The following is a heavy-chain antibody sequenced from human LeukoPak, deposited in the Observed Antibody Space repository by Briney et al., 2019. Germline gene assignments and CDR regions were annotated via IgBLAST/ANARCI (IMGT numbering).Heavy chain of an antibody. CDR2: IYSGGST. CDR3: ARGHHYYDSSGYLDY. Sequence: PGGSLRLSCAASGFTVSSNYMSWVRQAPGKGLEWVSVIYSGGSTYYADSVKGRFTISRDNSKNTLYLQMNSLRAEDTAVYYCARGHHYYDSSGYLDYWGQGALVTVSS. D-gene: IGHD3-22*01. V-gene: IGHV3-53*01. CDR1: GFTVSSNY. J-gene: IGHJ4*02.